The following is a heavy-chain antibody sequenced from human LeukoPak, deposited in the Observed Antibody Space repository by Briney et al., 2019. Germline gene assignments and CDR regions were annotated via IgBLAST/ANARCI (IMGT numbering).Heavy chain of an antibody. Sequence: GGSPRLSCAASGFTFSSYGMHWVRQAPGKGLEWVAVISYDGSNKYYADSVKGRFTISRDNSKNTLYLQMNSLRAEDTAVYYCAKSRDDYGDYGYYFDYWGQGTLVTVSS. J-gene: IGHJ4*02. V-gene: IGHV3-30*18. CDR1: GFTFSSYG. D-gene: IGHD4-17*01. CDR3: AKSRDDYGDYGYYFDY. CDR2: ISYDGSNK.